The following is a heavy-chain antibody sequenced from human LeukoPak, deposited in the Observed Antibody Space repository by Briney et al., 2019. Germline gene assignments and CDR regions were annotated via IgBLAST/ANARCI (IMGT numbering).Heavy chain of an antibody. CDR2: ISYDGSNK. CDR1: GLTFSSYA. V-gene: IGHV3-30*04. J-gene: IGHJ4*02. Sequence: GRSLRLSCAASGLTFSSYAMHWVRQAPGKGLEWVAVISYDGSNKYYADSVKGRFTISRDNSKNTLYLQMNSLRAEDTAVYYCARRYKEQQPFDYWGQGTLVTVSS. D-gene: IGHD6-13*01. CDR3: ARRYKEQQPFDY.